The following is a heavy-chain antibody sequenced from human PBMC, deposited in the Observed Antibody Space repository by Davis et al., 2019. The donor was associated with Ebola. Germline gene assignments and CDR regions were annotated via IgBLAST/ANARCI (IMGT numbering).Heavy chain of an antibody. CDR1: GFIFSDYS. Sequence: GESLKIPCATSGFIFSDYSMNWVRQASGKGLEWVAYISSTGSRVYYADSGKGRFTISRDNVKDSMSLQMNRLRDEDTAVYFCARAVRNAILIDSWGQGIQVTVSS. CDR3: ARAVRNAILIDS. CDR2: ISSTGSRV. V-gene: IGHV3-48*02. D-gene: IGHD2-21*01. J-gene: IGHJ4*02.